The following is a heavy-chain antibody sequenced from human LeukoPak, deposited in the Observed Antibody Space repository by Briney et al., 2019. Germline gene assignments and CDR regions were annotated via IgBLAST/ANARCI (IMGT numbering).Heavy chain of an antibody. CDR2: ISAYNGNT. D-gene: IGHD5-18*01. J-gene: IGHJ4*02. CDR3: ARSFMGYGRGYFDY. CDR1: GYTFTSYG. Sequence: ASVKVSCKASGYTFTSYGISWVRQAPGQGLEWMGWISAYNGNTNYAQKLQGRVTMTTDTSTSTAYMELRSLRSDDTAVYYCARSFMGYGRGYFDYWGQGTLVTVSS. V-gene: IGHV1-18*01.